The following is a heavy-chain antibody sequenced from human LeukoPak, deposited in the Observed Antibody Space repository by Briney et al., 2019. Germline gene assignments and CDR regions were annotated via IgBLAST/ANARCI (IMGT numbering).Heavy chain of an antibody. CDR3: AKDPTHYRVWDYYETIGLSY. CDR1: GFTFSSYD. J-gene: IGHJ4*02. V-gene: IGHV3-13*01. D-gene: IGHD3-22*01. CDR2: IGTAGDT. Sequence: GGSLRLSCAASGFTFSSYDMHWVRQATGKGLEWVSSIGTAGDTYYPGSVKGRFTISRENAKNSLYLQMNSLRAEDTAVYYCAKDPTHYRVWDYYETIGLSYWGQGTLVTVSS.